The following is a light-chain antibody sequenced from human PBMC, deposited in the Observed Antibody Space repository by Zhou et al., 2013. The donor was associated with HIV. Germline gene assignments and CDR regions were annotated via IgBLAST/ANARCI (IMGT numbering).Light chain of an antibody. CDR1: QRLKFSD. CDR2: SAS. CDR3: QSYSGSPPFN. V-gene: IGKV3-20*01. J-gene: IGKJ4*01. Sequence: IVLTQSPGTLSLSPGMRATLSCKTNQRLKFSDLAWYQQKPGRPPRLLIYSASSRAYGIPDRFSGSGFGTDFTLTISRLEPEDFAVYYCQSYSGSPPFNFGGGTRVEMK.